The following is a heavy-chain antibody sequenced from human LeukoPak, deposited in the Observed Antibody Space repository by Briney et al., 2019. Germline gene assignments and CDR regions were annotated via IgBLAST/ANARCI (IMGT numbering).Heavy chain of an antibody. CDR2: IFYSGNT. D-gene: IGHD2-21*01. Sequence: PSETLSLTCTVSGGSISSSSYYWGWIRQPPGKGLEWIGSIFYSGNTYYTPSLKSRVTMSLDTSKNQFSLSLTSVTAADTAVYYCARQIAVVEPTDPNWFDSWGQGALVTVSS. CDR1: GGSISSSSYY. V-gene: IGHV4-39*07. J-gene: IGHJ5*01. CDR3: ARQIAVVEPTDPNWFDS.